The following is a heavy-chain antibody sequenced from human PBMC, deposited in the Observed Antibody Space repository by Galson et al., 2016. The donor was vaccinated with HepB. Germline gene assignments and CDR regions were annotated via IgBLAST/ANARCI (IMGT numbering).Heavy chain of an antibody. CDR2: IYSGGCT. J-gene: IGHJ5*02. CDR3: GRDVGP. CDR1: GFTVYNTY. V-gene: IGHV3-53*01. Sequence: SLRLSCAASGFTVYNTYMWWVRQAPGKGLDWVPPIYSGGCTSYADSVKGRFTIYRDSSKNTVFLQMNSLRVEYTAVYYCGRDVGPWGPGTLVTVSS.